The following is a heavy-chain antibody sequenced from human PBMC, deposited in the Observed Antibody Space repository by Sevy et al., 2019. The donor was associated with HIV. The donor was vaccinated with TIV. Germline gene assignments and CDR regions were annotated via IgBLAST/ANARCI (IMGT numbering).Heavy chain of an antibody. D-gene: IGHD5-18*01. J-gene: IGHJ4*02. Sequence: GGSLRLSCVASGFTFRSFSMHWVRQAPGKGLVWVSRINSDGSSTSYADSVKGRFTISRDNAKNTLYLQMNSLRAEDTAVYYCARDLDTAMVDYWGQGTLVTVSS. V-gene: IGHV3-74*01. CDR3: ARDLDTAMVDY. CDR2: INSDGSST. CDR1: GFTFRSFS.